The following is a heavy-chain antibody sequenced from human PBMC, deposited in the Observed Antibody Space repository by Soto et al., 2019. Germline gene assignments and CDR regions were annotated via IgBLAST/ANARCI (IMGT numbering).Heavy chain of an antibody. CDR3: ASNSDYRFDF. Sequence: GGSLRLSCAASGFTFGDYYMSWIRQAPGKGLEWVSYISSRSSTIFYADSVKGRFTTSRDNAKNSLYLQMNSLRAEDTAVYYCASNSDYRFDFWGQGALVTVSS. V-gene: IGHV3-11*04. D-gene: IGHD3-16*01. CDR2: ISSRSSTI. J-gene: IGHJ4*02. CDR1: GFTFGDYY.